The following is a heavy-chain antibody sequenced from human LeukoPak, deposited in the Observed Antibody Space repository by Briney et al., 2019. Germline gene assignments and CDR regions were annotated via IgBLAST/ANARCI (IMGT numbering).Heavy chain of an antibody. CDR3: AISGPPSSGYYVY. J-gene: IGHJ4*02. CDR1: GYTFTGYY. D-gene: IGHD3-22*01. V-gene: IGHV1-2*06. Sequence: ASVKVSCKASGYTFTGYYMHLVRQAPGQGLEWMGRINPNSGGTNYAQKFQGRVTMTRDTSISTAYMELSRLRSDDTAVYYCAISGPPSSGYYVYWGQGTLVTVSS. CDR2: INPNSGGT.